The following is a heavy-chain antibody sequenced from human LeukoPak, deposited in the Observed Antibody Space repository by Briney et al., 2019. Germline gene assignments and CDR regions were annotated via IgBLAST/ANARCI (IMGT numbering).Heavy chain of an antibody. V-gene: IGHV3-30*18. CDR2: ISYDGSNK. J-gene: IGHJ3*02. CDR1: GFTFSSYD. CDR3: AKLVFPDDAFDI. D-gene: IGHD2-21*01. Sequence: GGSLRLSCAASGFTFSSYDMHWVRQAPGKGLEWVTVISYDGSNKYYADSVKGRFTISRDNSKNTLYLQMNSLRAEDTAVYYCAKLVFPDDAFDIWGQGTMVTVSS.